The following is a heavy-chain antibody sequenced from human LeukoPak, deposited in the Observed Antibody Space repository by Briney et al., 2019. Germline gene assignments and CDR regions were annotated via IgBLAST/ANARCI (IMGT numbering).Heavy chain of an antibody. CDR1: GYTFTGYY. CDR2: INPNSGGT. J-gene: IGHJ4*02. Sequence: GASVKVSCKASGYTFTGYYMHWVRQAPGQGLEWMGWINPNSGGTNYAQKFRGRVTMTRDTSISTAYMELSRLRSDDTAVYYCARGMVRGVIITYFDYWGQGTLVTVSS. D-gene: IGHD3-10*01. V-gene: IGHV1-2*02. CDR3: ARGMVRGVIITYFDY.